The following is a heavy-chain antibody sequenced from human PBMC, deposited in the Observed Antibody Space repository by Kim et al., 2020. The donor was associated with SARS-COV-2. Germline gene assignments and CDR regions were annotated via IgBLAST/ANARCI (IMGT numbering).Heavy chain of an antibody. CDR2: ISSNGGST. J-gene: IGHJ6*03. Sequence: GGSLRLSCAASGFTFSSYAMHWVRQAPGKGLEYVSAISSNGGSTYYANSVKGRFTISRDNSKNTLYLQMGSLRAEDMAVYYCARDRDSGDFWSGPYYYYMDVWGKGTTVTVSS. D-gene: IGHD3-3*01. CDR1: GFTFSSYA. V-gene: IGHV3-64*01. CDR3: ARDRDSGDFWSGPYYYYMDV.